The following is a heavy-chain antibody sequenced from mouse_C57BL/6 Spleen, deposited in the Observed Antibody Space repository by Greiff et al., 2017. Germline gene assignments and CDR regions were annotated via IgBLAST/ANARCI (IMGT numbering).Heavy chain of an antibody. V-gene: IGHV14-2*01. D-gene: IGHD2-5*01. CDR2: IDPEDGET. J-gene: IGHJ4*01. CDR3: ARDSNYASYYYAMDY. Sequence: EVKLQESGAELVKPGASVKLSCTASGFNIKDYYMHWVKQRTEQGLEWIGRIDPEDGETKYALKFQGKATITADTSSNTAYLQLSSLTSEDTAVYYCARDSNYASYYYAMDYWGQGTSVTVSS. CDR1: GFNIKDYY.